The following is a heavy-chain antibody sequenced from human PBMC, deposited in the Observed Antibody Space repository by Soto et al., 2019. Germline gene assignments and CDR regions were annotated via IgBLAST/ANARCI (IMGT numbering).Heavy chain of an antibody. Sequence: EVQLVESGGGLVQPGGSLRLSCEASGFTLSSYSMNWARQAPGQGLEWVSYISSSSSTIYYADSVKGRFTISRAHAKNSLSLQMNSLRDEDTAVYYCARDNPRSSGWDVWGQGTTVTVSS. CDR2: ISSSSSTI. J-gene: IGHJ6*02. CDR3: ARDNPRSSGWDV. CDR1: GFTLSSYS. V-gene: IGHV3-48*02.